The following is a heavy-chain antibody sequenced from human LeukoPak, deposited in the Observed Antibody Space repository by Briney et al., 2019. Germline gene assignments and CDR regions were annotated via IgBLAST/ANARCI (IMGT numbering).Heavy chain of an antibody. J-gene: IGHJ4*02. CDR1: GFSFTNYA. CDR2: MKGGGET. V-gene: IGHV3-23*01. Sequence: GGSLRLSCAASGFSFTNYAMSWVRQAPARGPEWLSSMKGGGETFYADSVKGRFTISRDNSKNTLYLQMNSLRAEETAVYYCAKGHVDDGGYYYFDYWGQGTLVTVSS. CDR3: AKGHVDDGGYYYFDY. D-gene: IGHD3-22*01.